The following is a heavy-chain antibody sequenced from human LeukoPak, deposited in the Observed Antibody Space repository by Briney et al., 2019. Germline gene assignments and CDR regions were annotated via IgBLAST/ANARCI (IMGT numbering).Heavy chain of an antibody. D-gene: IGHD3-10*01. CDR2: IYGGGMT. Sequence: GGSLRLSCAASDFTVSGHYMSWVRQAPGKGLEWVSVIYGGGMTYYADSVKGRFTFSRDDSKNTLYLQMNNLRPEDTATYYCARVLLWFGEFLFDYWGQGTLVTVSS. CDR1: DFTVSGHY. CDR3: ARVLLWFGEFLFDY. J-gene: IGHJ4*02. V-gene: IGHV3-53*01.